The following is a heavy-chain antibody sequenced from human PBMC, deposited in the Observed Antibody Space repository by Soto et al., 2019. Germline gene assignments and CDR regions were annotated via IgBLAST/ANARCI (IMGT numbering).Heavy chain of an antibody. CDR1: GGSFSGYY. CDR3: ARGVSDYVWGSYPSDDYGMDV. D-gene: IGHD3-16*01. V-gene: IGHV4-34*01. CDR2: INHSGST. Sequence: SETLSLTCAVYGGSFSGYYWSWIRQPPGKGLEWFGEINHSGSTNYNPSLKSRVTISVDTSTNQFSLKLSSVTAADTAVYYCARGVSDYVWGSYPSDDYGMDVWGQGTSVTVSS. J-gene: IGHJ6*02.